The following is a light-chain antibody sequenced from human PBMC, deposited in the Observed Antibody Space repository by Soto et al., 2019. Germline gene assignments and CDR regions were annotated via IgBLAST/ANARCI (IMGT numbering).Light chain of an antibody. J-gene: IGKJ3*01. CDR3: QQYHNWPLT. V-gene: IGKV3-15*01. Sequence: EIVMTQSPATLSVSPGERATLSCRASQSVSSHLAWYQQRPGQPPRLVISGASSRATGIPARFSGGGSGTEFFLTISSLQSEDFAVYFCQQYHNWPLTFGPGTKVDIK. CDR1: QSVSSH. CDR2: GAS.